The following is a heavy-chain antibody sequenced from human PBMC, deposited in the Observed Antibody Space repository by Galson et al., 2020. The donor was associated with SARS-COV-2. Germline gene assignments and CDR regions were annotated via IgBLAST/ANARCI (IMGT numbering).Heavy chain of an antibody. J-gene: IGHJ4*02. Sequence: GGSLRLYCAASGFTFSRYAMHWVRQAPGKGLEWVAVLSTDGANAFYADSVKGRFTISRDNSKNTLHLQMSSLRAENTAVYYCARDLDEWELLFPFDYWGQGALLTVSS. CDR1: GFTFSRYA. CDR3: ARDLDEWELLFPFDY. V-gene: IGHV3-30*07. D-gene: IGHD1-26*01. CDR2: LSTDGANA.